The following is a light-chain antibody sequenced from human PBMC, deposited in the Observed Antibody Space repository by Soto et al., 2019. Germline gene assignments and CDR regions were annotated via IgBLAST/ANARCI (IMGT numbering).Light chain of an antibody. J-gene: IGLJ1*01. CDR2: DVS. V-gene: IGLV2-14*01. CDR3: SSYTNTFTLVV. Sequence: QSALTQPASVSGSPGQSITISCTGTSSDVGGYNYVSWYQQHPGKAPKLMIYDVSNRPSGVSNRFSGSKSGNTASLTISGLQAEDEADYYCSSYTNTFTLVVFGTGTKLTVL. CDR1: SSDVGGYNY.